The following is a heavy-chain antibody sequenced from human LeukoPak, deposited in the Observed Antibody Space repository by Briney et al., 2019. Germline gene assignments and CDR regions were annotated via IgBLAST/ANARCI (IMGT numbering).Heavy chain of an antibody. V-gene: IGHV3-30-3*01. J-gene: IGHJ4*02. Sequence: GGSLRLSCAASGLTFSSYAMHWVRQAPGKGLEWVAVISYDGSNKYYADSVKGRFTISRDNSKNTLYLQMNSLRAEDTAVYYCARDTGHWGQGTLVTVSS. CDR3: ARDTGH. CDR2: ISYDGSNK. CDR1: GLTFSSYA. D-gene: IGHD1-14*01.